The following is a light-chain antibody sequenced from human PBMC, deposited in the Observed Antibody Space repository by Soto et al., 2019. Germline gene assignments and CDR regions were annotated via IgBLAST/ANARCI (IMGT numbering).Light chain of an antibody. Sequence: EIGLTQSPGPPPLSPVERATISCRASQSVSSSYLAWYQQKPGQAPRLLIYGASSMATGIPDRFSGSGSGTDFTLTISRLEAEDFPLYDGQQYGISPFTSGTGTKVDVK. CDR2: GAS. CDR1: QSVSSSY. J-gene: IGKJ3*01. V-gene: IGKV3-20*01. CDR3: QQYGISPFT.